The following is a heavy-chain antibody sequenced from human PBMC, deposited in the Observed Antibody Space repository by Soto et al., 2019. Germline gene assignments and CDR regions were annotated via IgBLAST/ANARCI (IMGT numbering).Heavy chain of an antibody. D-gene: IGHD2-2*02. J-gene: IGHJ6*02. Sequence: EVQLVESGGGLVQPGGSLKLSCTASGFIFSGSAIHWVRQASGKGREWVGRIRSRANNYATSSAASVKVRIFFSRDDSKNTAYLQMNTLKTEDTAVYYCSRGQGAAIGDYYYHGMDVWGQGTTVTVSS. CDR2: IRSRANNYAT. CDR1: GFIFSGSA. CDR3: SRGQGAAIGDYYYHGMDV. V-gene: IGHV3-73*02.